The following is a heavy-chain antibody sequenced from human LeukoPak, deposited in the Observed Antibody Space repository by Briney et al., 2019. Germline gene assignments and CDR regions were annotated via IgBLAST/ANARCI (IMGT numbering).Heavy chain of an antibody. CDR3: ARSSGSRFLEYNWFDP. V-gene: IGHV1-69*13. J-gene: IGHJ5*02. Sequence: ASVKVSCKASGGTFSSYAISWVRQAPGQGLEWMGGIIPIFGTANYAQKFQGRVTITADESTSTAYMELSSLRSEDTAVYYCARSSGSRFLEYNWFDPWDQGTLVTVSS. CDR2: IIPIFGTA. CDR1: GGTFSSYA. D-gene: IGHD3-3*01.